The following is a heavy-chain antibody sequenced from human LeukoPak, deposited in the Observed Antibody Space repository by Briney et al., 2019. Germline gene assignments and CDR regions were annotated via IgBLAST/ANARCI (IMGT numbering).Heavy chain of an antibody. Sequence: SETLSLTCTVSGGSISSYYWSWIRQPPGKGLEWIGYIYYSGSTNYNPSLKSRVTISVDTSKNQFSLKLSSVTAADTAVYYCARGSRIAAAGTRVWFDPWGQGTLVTVSS. J-gene: IGHJ5*02. CDR3: ARGSRIAAAGTRVWFDP. V-gene: IGHV4-59*01. D-gene: IGHD6-13*01. CDR1: GGSISSYY. CDR2: IYYSGST.